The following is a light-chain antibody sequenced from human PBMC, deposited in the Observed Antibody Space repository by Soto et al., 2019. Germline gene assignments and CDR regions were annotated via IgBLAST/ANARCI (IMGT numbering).Light chain of an antibody. CDR2: AAS. CDR1: QSSSNS. Sequence: DIQMTQSPSSLSASVGDRVTISCRASQSSSNSVSWYQQKPGTAPKLLIRAASTLQSGVPSRFSGSGSGTDFTLTISSLQIEDVATYLCQQTDSTPPTFGQGTNVEI. V-gene: IGKV1-39*01. CDR3: QQTDSTPPT. J-gene: IGKJ1*01.